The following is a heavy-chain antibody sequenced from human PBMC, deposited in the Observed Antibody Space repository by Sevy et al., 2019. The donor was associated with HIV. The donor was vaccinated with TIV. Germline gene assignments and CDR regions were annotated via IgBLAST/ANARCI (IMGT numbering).Heavy chain of an antibody. D-gene: IGHD3-3*01. CDR3: AKDVPRDFWSAYSPGYFDY. J-gene: IGHJ4*02. Sequence: GGSLRLSCAVSGFRFDYYAMTWVRQAPGKGLEWVSTISSNGLSTYYTDSVKGRFTIFRDNFKNTLYLQMNSLRVEDTAVYFCAKDVPRDFWSAYSPGYFDYCGQGSLVTVSS. CDR2: ISSNGLST. V-gene: IGHV3-23*01. CDR1: GFRFDYYA.